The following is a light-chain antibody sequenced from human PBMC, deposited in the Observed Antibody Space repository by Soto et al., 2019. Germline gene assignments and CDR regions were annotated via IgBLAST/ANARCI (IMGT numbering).Light chain of an antibody. CDR2: GGS. CDR1: QTVTSSY. V-gene: IGKV3-20*01. Sequence: EVVLTQSPGTLSLSPGERATLSCRASQTVTSSYLAWYQQKPGQAPRLLVFGGSSRATGIPDRFRGVGSGTYSPLTISRLEPEDSAVYYCQQYGSSPLTFGGGTKVEI. CDR3: QQYGSSPLT. J-gene: IGKJ4*01.